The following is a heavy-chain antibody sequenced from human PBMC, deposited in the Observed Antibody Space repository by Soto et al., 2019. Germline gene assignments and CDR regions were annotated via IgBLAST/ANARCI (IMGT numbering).Heavy chain of an antibody. CDR2: IYQSGST. CDR1: GGSISTNNW. J-gene: IGHJ4*02. Sequence: QVQLQESGPGLVKPSGTLSLTCTISGGSISTNNWWPWVRQFPGKGLEWIGEIYQSGSTTFNPSLKSRVSLSLDRSKNQFSLKLESVTAADTDIYYCARAYRGSFDSWGQGTLVTVSS. CDR3: ARAYRGSFDS. D-gene: IGHD4-4*01. V-gene: IGHV4-4*02.